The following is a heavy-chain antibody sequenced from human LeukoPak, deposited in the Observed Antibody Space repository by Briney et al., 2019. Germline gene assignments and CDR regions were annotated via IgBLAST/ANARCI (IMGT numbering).Heavy chain of an antibody. CDR1: GGSISSGSYY. CDR3: AGLLGCYSGTSCYRGFDY. Sequence: SETLSLTCTVSGGSISSGSYYWSWIRQPAGKGLEWIGRIYTSGSTDYNPSLQSPVTISVDTSKNQFSLKLSSVTASDTAVYYCAGLLGCYSGTSCYRGFDYWGQGTLVTVSS. J-gene: IGHJ4*02. V-gene: IGHV4-61*02. CDR2: IYTSGST. D-gene: IGHD2-2*02.